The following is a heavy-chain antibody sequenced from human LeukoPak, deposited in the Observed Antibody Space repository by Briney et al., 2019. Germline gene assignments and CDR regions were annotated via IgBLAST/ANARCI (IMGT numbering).Heavy chain of an antibody. CDR2: IKQDGSEK. V-gene: IGHV3-7*01. CDR1: VFTFRSYS. D-gene: IGHD3-10*01. CDR3: ARDPNLWFGELSYYMDV. Sequence: GGSLRLSCAASVFTFRSYSMNWVRQAPGKGLEWVASIKQDGSEKYYVDSVKGRFTISRDNAKNSLYLQMNSLRAEDTAVYYCARDPNLWFGELSYYMDVWGKGTTVTISS. J-gene: IGHJ6*03.